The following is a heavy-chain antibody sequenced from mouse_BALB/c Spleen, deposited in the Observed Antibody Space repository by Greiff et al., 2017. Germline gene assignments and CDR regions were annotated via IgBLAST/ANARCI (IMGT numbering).Heavy chain of an antibody. CDR3: VIPRSTVVGEFAY. CDR1: GFTFSSFG. V-gene: IGHV5-17*02. D-gene: IGHD1-1*01. Sequence: EVLLVESGGGLVQPGGSRKLSCAASGFTFSSFGMHWVRQAPEKGLEWVAYISSGSSTIYYADTVKGRFPISRDNPKNTLFLQMTSLRSEDTAMYYCVIPRSTVVGEFAYWGQGTLVTVAA. CDR2: ISSGSSTI. J-gene: IGHJ3*01.